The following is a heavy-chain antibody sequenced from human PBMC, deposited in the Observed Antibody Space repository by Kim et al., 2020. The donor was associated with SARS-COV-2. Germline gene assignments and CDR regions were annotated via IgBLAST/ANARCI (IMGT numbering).Heavy chain of an antibody. CDR2: YYSGST. Sequence: YYSGSTYYNPSLKSRVTISVDTSKNQCSLKLSSVTAADTAVYYCARDLTYWGQGTLVTVSS. CDR3: ARDLTY. J-gene: IGHJ4*02. V-gene: IGHV4-31*02.